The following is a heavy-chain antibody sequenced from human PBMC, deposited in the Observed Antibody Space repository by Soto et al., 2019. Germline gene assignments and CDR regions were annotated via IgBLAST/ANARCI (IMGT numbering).Heavy chain of an antibody. CDR1: GFIFATHT. V-gene: IGHV3-21*02. CDR2: ITGSGIYT. D-gene: IGHD4-4*01. CDR3: VKEGISNYNEYFDY. Sequence: VQLVGSGGGLVKPGGSLRLSCAASGFIFATHTINWVRQAPGKGLEWVSSITGSGIYTRYADSVKGRFTISRDNAKASLYLQMNSLGAEDTAVYYCVKEGISNYNEYFDYWGQGTLVTVSS. J-gene: IGHJ4*02.